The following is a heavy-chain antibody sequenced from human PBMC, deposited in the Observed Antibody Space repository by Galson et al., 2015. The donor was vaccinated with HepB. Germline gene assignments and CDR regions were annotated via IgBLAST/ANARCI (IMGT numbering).Heavy chain of an antibody. CDR3: ARNPVKGPAASSYWFDP. V-gene: IGHV5-10-1*01. CDR1: GYSFTSYW. CDR2: IDPSDSYI. J-gene: IGHJ5*02. Sequence: QSGAEVKKPGESLRISCRGSGYSFTSYWISWVRQMPGKGLEWMGRIDPSDSYINYSPSFQGHVTISADKSISTAYLQWSSLKASDTAMYYCARNPVKGPAASSYWFDPWGQGTLVTVSS. D-gene: IGHD2-2*01.